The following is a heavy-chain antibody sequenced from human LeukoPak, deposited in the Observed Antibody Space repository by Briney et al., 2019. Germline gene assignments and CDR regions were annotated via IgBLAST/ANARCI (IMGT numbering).Heavy chain of an antibody. Sequence: QPGGSLRLSCAASGFTFSKYWMLWVRQAPGKGLEGVSRINTDGTVTTYADSVKGRLTVSRDNADNTMFLQMNSVRDEDTAVYYCATKQWLAPPPDSWGQGTPVTVSS. CDR2: INTDGTVT. CDR3: ATKQWLAPPPDS. V-gene: IGHV3-74*01. J-gene: IGHJ4*02. D-gene: IGHD6-19*01. CDR1: GFTFSKYW.